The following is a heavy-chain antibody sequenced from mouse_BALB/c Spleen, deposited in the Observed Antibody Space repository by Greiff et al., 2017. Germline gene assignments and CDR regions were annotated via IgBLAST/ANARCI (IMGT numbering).Heavy chain of an antibody. D-gene: IGHD2-4*01. V-gene: IGHV1-14*01. Sequence: LVESGPELVKPGASVKMSCKASGYTFTSYVMHWVKQKPGQGLEWIGYINPYNDGTKYNEKFKGKATLTSDKSSSTAYMELSSLTSEDSAVYYCARGSTMITTSFAYWGQGTLVTVSA. CDR2: INPYNDGT. CDR1: GYTFTSYV. J-gene: IGHJ3*01. CDR3: ARGSTMITTSFAY.